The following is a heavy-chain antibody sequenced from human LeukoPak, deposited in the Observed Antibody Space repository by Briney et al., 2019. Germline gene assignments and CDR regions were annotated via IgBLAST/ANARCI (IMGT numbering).Heavy chain of an antibody. Sequence: GGSLRLSCAASGFTFSNFAIHWVRQAPGKGLEFASGIRSTGDSTYYANSAKGRFTISRDNSKNTLYLQMVSLRAEDMAVYYCARVRLRLDAYMDVWGKGTTVTVSS. J-gene: IGHJ6*03. CDR2: IRSTGDST. D-gene: IGHD1-1*01. CDR1: GFTFSNFA. V-gene: IGHV3-64*01. CDR3: ARVRLRLDAYMDV.